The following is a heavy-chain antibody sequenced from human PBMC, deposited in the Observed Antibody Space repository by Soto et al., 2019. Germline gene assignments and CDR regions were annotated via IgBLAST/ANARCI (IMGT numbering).Heavy chain of an antibody. CDR3: ARDAPVDPAGSGGSCYRGAVDY. Sequence: GASVKVSCKASGYTFTSYGISWVRQAPGQGLEWMGWISAYNGNTNYAQKLQGRVTMTTDTSTSTAYMELRSLRSDDTAVYYCARDAPVDPAGSGGSCYRGAVDYWGQVTLVTVSS. CDR2: ISAYNGNT. D-gene: IGHD2-15*01. V-gene: IGHV1-18*01. CDR1: GYTFTSYG. J-gene: IGHJ4*02.